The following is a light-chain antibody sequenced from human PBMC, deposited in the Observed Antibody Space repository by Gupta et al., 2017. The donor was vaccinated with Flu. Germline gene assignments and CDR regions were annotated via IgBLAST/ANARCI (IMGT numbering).Light chain of an antibody. CDR1: SSNIGSGYD. J-gene: IGLJ3*02. CDR2: GYD. Sequence: QSVLTQPPSLAEALGQSFTISCTGLSSNIGSGYDVHWYQQVPGTAPKLLIYGYDNRPSDVPDRFSGPKSGTSASLTISGLQPEDEADYHCQSYDSYRSGSLFGGGTKLTVL. CDR3: QSYDSYRSGSL. V-gene: IGLV1-40*01.